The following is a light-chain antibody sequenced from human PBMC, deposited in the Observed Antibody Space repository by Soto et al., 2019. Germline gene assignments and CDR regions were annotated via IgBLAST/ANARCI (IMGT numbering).Light chain of an antibody. V-gene: IGLV1-40*01. Sequence: QSVLTQPPSVCGAPGQRVTISCTGSGSNIWAGYDVHWYQQVPGTAPKLLIFNNNNRPAGVPDRFSGSKSSTSASLAITGLQAHDEAGYHCQSYYSSRSVLFRTGTQLTVL. CDR1: GSNIWAGYD. CDR3: QSYYSSRSVL. J-gene: IGLJ1*01. CDR2: NNN.